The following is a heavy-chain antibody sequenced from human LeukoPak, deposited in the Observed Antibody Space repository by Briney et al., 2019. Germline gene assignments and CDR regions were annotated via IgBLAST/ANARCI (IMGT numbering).Heavy chain of an antibody. J-gene: IGHJ4*02. V-gene: IGHV4-34*01. CDR3: ARGGGGYYDSSGYEETVYFDY. D-gene: IGHD3-22*01. CDR1: GGSFSGYY. CDR2: INHSGST. Sequence: SETLSLTCAVYGGSFSGYYWSWIRQPPGKGLEWIGEINHSGSTNYNPSLKSRVTISVDTSKNQFSLKLSSVTAADTAVYYCARGGGGYYDSSGYEETVYFDYWGQGTLVTVSS.